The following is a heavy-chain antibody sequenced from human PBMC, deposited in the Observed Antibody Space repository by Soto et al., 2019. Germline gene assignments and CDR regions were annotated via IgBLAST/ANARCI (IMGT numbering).Heavy chain of an antibody. V-gene: IGHV1-18*01. J-gene: IGHJ6*02. CDR3: ARESPFYGDPLDYYYGMDV. CDR2: ISAYNGNT. D-gene: IGHD4-17*01. CDR1: GYTLTSYG. Sequence: ASVKVSCKASGYTLTSYGISWVRQAPGQGLEWMGWISAYNGNTNYAQKLQGRVTMTTDTSTSTAYMELRSLRSDDTAVYYCARESPFYGDPLDYYYGMDVWGQRTTVTVSS.